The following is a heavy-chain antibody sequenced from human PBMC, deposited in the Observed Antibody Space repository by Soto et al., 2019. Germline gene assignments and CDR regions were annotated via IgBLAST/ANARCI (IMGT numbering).Heavy chain of an antibody. D-gene: IGHD3-3*01. J-gene: IGHJ4*02. Sequence: GGSLRLSCSASGFTFSSYAMHWVRQAPGKGLEYVSAVSSNGGTTYYADSVKGRFTISRDNSKNTLYLQMSTLTAEDTAAYYCVKDGTPYDFWSRYFSNFDYWGQGTLVTVSS. CDR2: VSSNGGTT. V-gene: IGHV3-64D*06. CDR1: GFTFSSYA. CDR3: VKDGTPYDFWSRYFSNFDY.